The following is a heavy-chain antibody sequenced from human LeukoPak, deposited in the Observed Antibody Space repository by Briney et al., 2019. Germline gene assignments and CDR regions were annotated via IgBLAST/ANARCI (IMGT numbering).Heavy chain of an antibody. D-gene: IGHD3-22*01. CDR2: IIPIFGTA. V-gene: IGHV1-69*05. Sequence: ASVKVSCKASGGTFSSYAISWVRQAPGQGLEWMGGIIPIFGTANYAQKFQGRVTIATDESTSTAYMELSSLRSEDTAVYYRASLLLTSRGYSYGLSYYYDSSGYSNWGQGTLVTVSS. J-gene: IGHJ4*02. CDR3: ASLLLTSRGYSYGLSYYYDSSGYSN. CDR1: GGTFSSYA.